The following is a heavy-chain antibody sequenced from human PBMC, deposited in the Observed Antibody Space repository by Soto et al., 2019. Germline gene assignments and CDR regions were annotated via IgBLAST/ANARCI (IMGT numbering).Heavy chain of an antibody. J-gene: IGHJ4*02. D-gene: IGHD4-17*01. CDR2: IYYSGST. CDR1: GGSISSYY. Sequence: SETLSLTCTVSGGSISSYYWSWIRQPPGKGLEWIGYIYYSGSTNYNPSLKSRVTISVDTSKNQFSLKLSSVTAADTAVYYCARGNGDYNYWGQGTLVTVSS. V-gene: IGHV4-59*01. CDR3: ARGNGDYNY.